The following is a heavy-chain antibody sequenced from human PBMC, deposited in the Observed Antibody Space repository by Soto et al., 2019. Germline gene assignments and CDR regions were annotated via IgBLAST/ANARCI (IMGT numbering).Heavy chain of an antibody. CDR3: ARRYRYAFAI. D-gene: IGHD1-26*01. CDR2: INHSGNT. CDR1: GGSFSGYY. V-gene: IGHV4-34*01. Sequence: SETLSLSCAVYGGSFSGYYWSWIRQPPGKGLEWIGEINHSGNTNYNPSLKSRVTISVDTSKDQFSLKLSSVTAADTAVYYCARRYRYAFAIWGQGTMVTVSS. J-gene: IGHJ3*02.